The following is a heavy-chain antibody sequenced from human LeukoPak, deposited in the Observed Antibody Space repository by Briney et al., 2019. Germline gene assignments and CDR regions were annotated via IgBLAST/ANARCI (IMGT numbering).Heavy chain of an antibody. CDR2: ISSSSSYI. Sequence: GRSLRLSCAASGFTFSSYGMHWVRQAPGKGLEWVSSISSSSSYIYYADSVKGRFTISRDNAENSLYLQMNSLRAEDTAVYYCARALEMATTRSNFDYWGQGTLVTVSS. CDR1: GFTFSSYG. V-gene: IGHV3-21*01. D-gene: IGHD5-24*01. J-gene: IGHJ4*02. CDR3: ARALEMATTRSNFDY.